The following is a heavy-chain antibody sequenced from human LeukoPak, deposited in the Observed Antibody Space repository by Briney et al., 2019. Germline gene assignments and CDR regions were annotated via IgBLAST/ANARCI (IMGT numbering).Heavy chain of an antibody. CDR2: FDPEDGET. CDR1: GYTLTELS. CDR3: ARLEYYDFWSGYFSSRGVGENWFDP. J-gene: IGHJ5*02. Sequence: ASVKVSCKVSGYTLTELSMHWVRQAPGKGLEWMGGFDPEDGETIYAQKFQGRVTMTEDTSTDTAYMELSSLRSEDTAVYYCARLEYYDFWSGYFSSRGVGENWFDPWGQGTLVTVSS. V-gene: IGHV1-24*01. D-gene: IGHD3-3*01.